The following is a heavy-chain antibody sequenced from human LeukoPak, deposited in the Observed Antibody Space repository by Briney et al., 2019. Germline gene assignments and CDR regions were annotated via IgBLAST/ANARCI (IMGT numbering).Heavy chain of an antibody. CDR3: AKAEGSGNQPFDY. V-gene: IGHV3-23*01. CDR1: GFTFSSYA. Sequence: QPGGSLRLSCAASGFTFSSYAMSWVRQAPGKGLEWISYISGGGGTTYYADSVKGRFTISRDNSKNTLYLQMNSLRVGDTAVYSCAKAEGSGNQPFDYWGQGTLVTVSS. D-gene: IGHD3-10*01. CDR2: ISGGGGTT. J-gene: IGHJ4*02.